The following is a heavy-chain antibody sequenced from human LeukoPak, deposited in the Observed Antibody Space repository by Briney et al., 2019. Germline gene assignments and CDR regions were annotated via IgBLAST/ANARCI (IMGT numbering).Heavy chain of an antibody. V-gene: IGHV3-23*01. CDR2: ISSSGGST. CDR1: GFTLSSYA. D-gene: IGHD4-17*01. Sequence: GGSLRLSCAASGFTLSSYALSWVRQAPGKGLEWVSSISSSGGSTFYADSVKGRFTISRGEPKNTLYLQMNSLRVEDTAVYYCAARSYGDYYYGMDVWGQGTTVTVSS. CDR3: AARSYGDYYYGMDV. J-gene: IGHJ6*02.